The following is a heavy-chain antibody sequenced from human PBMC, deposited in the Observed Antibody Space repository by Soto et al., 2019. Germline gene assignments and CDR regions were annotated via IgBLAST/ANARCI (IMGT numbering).Heavy chain of an antibody. D-gene: IGHD3-9*01. V-gene: IGHV4-34*01. J-gene: IGHJ2*01. CDR3: ARESHDILTGPPWAWYFDL. Sequence: QVQLQQWGAGPLRPLETLSLTCGVSGGSFSGYYWAWIRQSPRKGLEWIGEINDRGSINYNPSLKSGVSIAFDTSKNYYSLNLRSVTAADTAVYYCARESHDILTGPPWAWYFDLWGRGTLVTVSS. CDR1: GGSFSGYY. CDR2: INDRGSI.